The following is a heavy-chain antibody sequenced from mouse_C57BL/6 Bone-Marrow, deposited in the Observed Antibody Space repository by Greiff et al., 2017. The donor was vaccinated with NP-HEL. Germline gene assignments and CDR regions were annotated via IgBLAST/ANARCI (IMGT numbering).Heavy chain of an antibody. CDR3: AGSGYYEEEWFAY. CDR2: ILPGSGST. Sequence: QVQLQQSGAELMKPGASVKLSCKATGYTFTGYWIEWVKQRPGHGLEWIGEILPGSGSTNYNEKFKGKATFTADTSSNTAYMQLSSLTTEDSAVYYGAGSGYYEEEWFAYWGQGTLVTVSA. D-gene: IGHD2-3*01. V-gene: IGHV1-9*01. J-gene: IGHJ3*01. CDR1: GYTFTGYW.